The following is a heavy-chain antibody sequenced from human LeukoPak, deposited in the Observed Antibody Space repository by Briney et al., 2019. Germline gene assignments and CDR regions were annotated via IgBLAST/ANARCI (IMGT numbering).Heavy chain of an antibody. CDR2: IYYSGST. CDR1: GGSISSSSYY. J-gene: IGHJ4*02. V-gene: IGHV4-39*01. D-gene: IGHD2-2*01. Sequence: SETLSLTCTVSGGSISSSSYYWGWIRQPPGKGLEWIGSIYYSGSTYYNPSLKSRVTISVDTSKNQFSLKLSSVTAADTAVYYCARLYCSSTSCPHPFDYWGQGTLVTVSS. CDR3: ARLYCSSTSCPHPFDY.